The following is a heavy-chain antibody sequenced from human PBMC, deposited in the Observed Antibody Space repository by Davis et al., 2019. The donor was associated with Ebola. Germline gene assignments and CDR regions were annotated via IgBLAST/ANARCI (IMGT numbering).Heavy chain of an antibody. J-gene: IGHJ4*02. CDR3: TSVVQVVIIIPPFDY. D-gene: IGHD3-10*01. Sequence: GESPKISFAASGFTFSSYGMHCVRQDPGKGLEWVAVLSDDGSNKYYADSVKGRFTISRDNSKHTLYLQMNSLRTEATAVYYCTSVVQVVIIIPPFDYWGQGTLVTVSS. CDR1: GFTFSSYG. CDR2: LSDDGSNK. V-gene: IGHV3-30*03.